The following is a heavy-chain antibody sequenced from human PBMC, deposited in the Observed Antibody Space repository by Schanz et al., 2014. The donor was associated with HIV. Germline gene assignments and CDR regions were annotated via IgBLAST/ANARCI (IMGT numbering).Heavy chain of an antibody. CDR3: ARGFRLRPFDYYYAMDV. V-gene: IGHV3-7*01. Sequence: EVQLVESGGGLVQPGGSLRLSCEASGFTLRNSWMTWVRQAPGQGLEWVANINPDETDKKYADSVKGRFAISKDKSKNSLYLQMNSLRTEDTAVYYCARGFRLRPFDYYYAMDVWGQGTTVTVSS. CDR2: INPDETDK. J-gene: IGHJ6*02. D-gene: IGHD3-3*01. CDR1: GFTLRNSW.